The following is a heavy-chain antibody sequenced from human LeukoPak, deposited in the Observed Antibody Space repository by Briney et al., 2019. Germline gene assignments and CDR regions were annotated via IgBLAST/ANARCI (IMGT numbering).Heavy chain of an antibody. D-gene: IGHD2-15*01. V-gene: IGHV1-69*06. CDR3: ARHCSGGSCYSGPPAY. Sequence: EASVKVSCKASGGTFSSYAISWVRQAPGQGLEWMGGIIPIFGTANYAQKFQGRVTITADKSTSTAYMELSSLRSEDTAVYYCARHCSGGSCYSGPPAYWGQGTLVTVSS. CDR1: GGTFSSYA. CDR2: IIPIFGTA. J-gene: IGHJ4*02.